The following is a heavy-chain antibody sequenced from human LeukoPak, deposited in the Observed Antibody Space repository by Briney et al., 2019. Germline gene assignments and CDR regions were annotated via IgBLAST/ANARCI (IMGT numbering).Heavy chain of an antibody. V-gene: IGHV4-4*02. CDR2: VHLDGTT. CDR1: GGSVASTNW. D-gene: IGHD3-3*01. CDR3: AREGGFYRPLDY. J-gene: IGHJ4*02. Sequence: SETLSLTCGVSGGSVASTNWWTWVRQPPGNGLEWIGEVHLDGTTNYNPSLKSRLTMSVDLSENHISLTLTSVTAADTAVYYCAREGGFYRPLDYSGQGTLVTVSS.